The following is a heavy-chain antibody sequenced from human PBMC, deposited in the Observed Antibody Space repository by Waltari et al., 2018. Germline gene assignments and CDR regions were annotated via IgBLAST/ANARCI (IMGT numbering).Heavy chain of an antibody. D-gene: IGHD3-10*01. J-gene: IGHJ4*02. CDR1: GGTFSSYA. Sequence: QVQLVQSGAEVKKPGSSVKVSCKASGGTFSSYAISWVRQAPGQGLEWMGRIIPNLGIANYAKKFQGRVTITADKSTSTAYMELSSVRSEDTAVYYCAATIYGSGSYYIGYWGQGTLVTVSS. CDR2: IIPNLGIA. V-gene: IGHV1-69*04. CDR3: AATIYGSGSYYIGY.